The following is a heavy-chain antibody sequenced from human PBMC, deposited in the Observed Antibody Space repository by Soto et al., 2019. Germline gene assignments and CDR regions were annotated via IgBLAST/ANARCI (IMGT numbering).Heavy chain of an antibody. D-gene: IGHD6-19*01. CDR2: TYYRSKWYN. CDR1: GYSVSSNSAA. J-gene: IGHJ3*02. Sequence: QTLSLTCAISGYSVSSNSAARNLIRQSPSRGLEWLGRTYYRSKWYNDYAVSVKSRITINPDTSKNQFSLQLNSVTPEDTAVYYCARYSSGWYGDAFDIWGQGTMVTVSS. CDR3: ARYSSGWYGDAFDI. V-gene: IGHV6-1*01.